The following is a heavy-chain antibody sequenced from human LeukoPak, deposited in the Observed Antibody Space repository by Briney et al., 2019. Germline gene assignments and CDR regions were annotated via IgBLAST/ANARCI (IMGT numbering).Heavy chain of an antibody. D-gene: IGHD1-26*01. CDR2: IYPGDSDT. J-gene: IGHJ4*02. V-gene: IGHV5-51*01. CDR1: GYSFTTCW. Sequence: GGSLKISCKGFGYSFTTCWIGWVRQMPGKGLEWMGIIYPGDSDTRYSPSFQGQVTISADKSITTAYLQWSSLKASDTAMYYCARRGYSGSFHYFDYWGQGTLVTVSS. CDR3: ARRGYSGSFHYFDY.